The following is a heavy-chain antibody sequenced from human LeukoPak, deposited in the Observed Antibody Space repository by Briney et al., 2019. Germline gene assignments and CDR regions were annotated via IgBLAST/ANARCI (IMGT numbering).Heavy chain of an antibody. CDR2: TIPTFGTA. Sequence: SVKVSCKASGGTFSSYAISWVRQAPGQGLEWMGGTIPTFGTANYAQKFQGRVTITTDESTSTAYMELSSLRSEDTAVYYCAALKKYYYDSSGYAFDYWGQGTLVTVSS. D-gene: IGHD3-22*01. V-gene: IGHV1-69*05. J-gene: IGHJ4*02. CDR3: AALKKYYYDSSGYAFDY. CDR1: GGTFSSYA.